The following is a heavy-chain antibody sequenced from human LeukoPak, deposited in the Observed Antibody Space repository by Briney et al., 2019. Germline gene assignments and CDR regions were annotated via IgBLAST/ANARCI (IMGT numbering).Heavy chain of an antibody. D-gene: IGHD4-17*01. CDR3: ARDPTTVTTLPYYFDF. V-gene: IGHV4-34*01. J-gene: IGHJ4*02. CDR2: INDRGRT. Sequence: PSETLSLTCAVHGGSFSGYHWNWIRQSPEKGLEWIGEINDRGRTNYNPSLKSRVSLSVDTSRKGFSLKLSAVTAADTAVYYCARDPTTVTTLPYYFDFWGQGTLVTVSS. CDR1: GGSFSGYH.